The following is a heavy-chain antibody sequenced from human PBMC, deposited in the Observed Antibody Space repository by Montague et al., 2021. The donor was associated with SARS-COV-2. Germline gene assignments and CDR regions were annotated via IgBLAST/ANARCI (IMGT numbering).Heavy chain of an antibody. CDR1: GFTFSTYA. CDR3: AVQPGDSSAWHPFDY. D-gene: IGHD6-19*01. CDR2: MSHDGNFE. Sequence: SLRLSCAASGFTFSTYAIHRVRQAPGKGLEWVAIMSHDGNFEQYADSVKGRFTISRDSSKDTLHLQMNSLTAEDTAVYYCAVQPGDSSAWHPFDYWGQGTLVTVSS. V-gene: IGHV3-33*01. J-gene: IGHJ4*02.